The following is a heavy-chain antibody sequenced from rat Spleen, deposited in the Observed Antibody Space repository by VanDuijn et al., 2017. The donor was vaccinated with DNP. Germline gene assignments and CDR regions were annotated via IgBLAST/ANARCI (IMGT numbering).Heavy chain of an antibody. CDR2: ISTGGGNT. CDR1: GFTFSYYG. J-gene: IGHJ2*01. D-gene: IGHD1-7*01. CDR3: ATSSYFGYDYGFAY. V-gene: IGHV5S13*01. Sequence: EVQLVESGGGLVQPGRSLKLSCAASGFTFSYYGMAWVRQAPAKGLEWVASISTGGGNTYYRDSVKGRFTLSRENARSTLYLQMDSLRSEDTATYYCATSSYFGYDYGFAYWGQGVMVTVSS.